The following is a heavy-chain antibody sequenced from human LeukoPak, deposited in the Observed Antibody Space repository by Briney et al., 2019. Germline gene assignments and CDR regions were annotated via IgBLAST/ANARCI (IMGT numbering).Heavy chain of an antibody. Sequence: PGGSLRLSCAASGFTFSSYAMSWVRQAPGKGLEWVSSITTSGGSTSYADSVRGRFTISRDNSKNTLYLQMNSLRVEDTAVYYCARGGYNWDTDAGWFDPWGLGTLVTVSS. J-gene: IGHJ5*02. CDR3: ARGGYNWDTDAGWFDP. D-gene: IGHD1/OR15-1a*01. CDR1: GFTFSSYA. CDR2: ITTSGGST. V-gene: IGHV3-23*01.